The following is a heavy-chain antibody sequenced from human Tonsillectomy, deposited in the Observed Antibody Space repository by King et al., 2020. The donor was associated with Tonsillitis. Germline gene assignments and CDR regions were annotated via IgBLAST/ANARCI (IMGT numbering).Heavy chain of an antibody. D-gene: IGHD2/OR15-2a*01. V-gene: IGHV3-21*01. J-gene: IGHJ4*02. CDR2: ISSMTSSI. Sequence: VQLVESGGGLVKPGGSLRLSCAASGFTFSTYSMNWVRPAPGKGLEWVSSISSMTSSIYYADSVKGRFTISRDNAKNSLYLQMNSLSAEDTAVYYCATSGLADYFIDYWGQGTLVTVSS. CDR1: GFTFSTYS. CDR3: ATSGLADYFIDY.